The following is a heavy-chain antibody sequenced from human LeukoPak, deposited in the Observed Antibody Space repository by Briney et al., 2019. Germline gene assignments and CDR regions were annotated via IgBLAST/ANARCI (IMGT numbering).Heavy chain of an antibody. CDR2: INPNSGDR. CDR3: ASGKEYISAHEQDY. CDR1: AYTFPGYY. J-gene: IGHJ4*02. Sequence: ASVKVSCRPPAYTFPGYYMPGGGRAPGQGLGWLGWINPNSGDRNYAQKFQGRVTMTRDTSISTAYMELSRLRSDDTAVYYCASGKEYISAHEQDYWGQGTLVTVSS. V-gene: IGHV1-2*02. D-gene: IGHD6-6*01.